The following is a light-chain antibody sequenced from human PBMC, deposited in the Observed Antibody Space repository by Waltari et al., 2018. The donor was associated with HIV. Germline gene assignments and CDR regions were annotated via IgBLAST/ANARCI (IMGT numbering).Light chain of an antibody. CDR1: QSVSSN. CDR3: QQYNSWPRT. CDR2: DAS. J-gene: IGKJ1*01. V-gene: IGKV3-15*01. Sequence: EIEMTQSPATLSVSPGESATLSCRASQSVSSNLAWYQHKFGQAPMLLIYDASTRATGIPARFSGSGSRTEFTLTISSLQSEDFSAYYGQQYNSWPRTFGQGTKVEIK.